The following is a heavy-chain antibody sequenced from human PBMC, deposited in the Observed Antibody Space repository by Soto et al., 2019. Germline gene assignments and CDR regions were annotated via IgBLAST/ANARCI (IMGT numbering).Heavy chain of an antibody. Sequence: QLQLQESGPGLVKPSETLSLTCTVSGGSISSSSYYWGWIRQPPGKGLEWIGSIYYSGSTYYNPSLKSRVTISVDTSKNQFSLKLSSVTAADMAVYYCARHGEDCSSTSCYSWFDPWGQGTLVTVSS. CDR3: ARHGEDCSSTSCYSWFDP. D-gene: IGHD2-2*01. CDR1: GGSISSSSYY. CDR2: IYYSGST. J-gene: IGHJ5*02. V-gene: IGHV4-39*01.